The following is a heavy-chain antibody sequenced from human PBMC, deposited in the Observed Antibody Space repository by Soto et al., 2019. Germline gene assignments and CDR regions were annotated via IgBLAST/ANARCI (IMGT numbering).Heavy chain of an antibody. J-gene: IGHJ4*02. D-gene: IGHD3-3*01. CDR1: NGSIRRRSYY. CDR3: ARAIRGNPTYDFWSGYSFDY. Sequence: SETLSLTWTVSNGSIRRRSYYRGWIGQPPGKGLEWIGSIYNSGSTYYNPSLKSRVTISVDTSKNQFSLKLSSVTAADTAVYYCARAIRGNPTYDFWSGYSFDYWGPGTLVTVSS. V-gene: IGHV4-39*01. CDR2: IYNSGST.